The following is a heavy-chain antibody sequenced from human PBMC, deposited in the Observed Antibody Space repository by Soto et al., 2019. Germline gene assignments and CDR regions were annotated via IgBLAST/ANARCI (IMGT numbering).Heavy chain of an antibody. Sequence: SVKVSCKASGGTFSSYAISWVRQAPGQGLEWMGGIIPIFGTANYAQKFQGRVTITADKSTSTAYMELSGLRSEDTAVDYGARGGEYSGDVWGQGTTVTVSS. CDR1: GGTFSSYA. V-gene: IGHV1-69*06. CDR3: ARGGEYSGDV. D-gene: IGHD6-6*01. J-gene: IGHJ6*02. CDR2: IIPIFGTA.